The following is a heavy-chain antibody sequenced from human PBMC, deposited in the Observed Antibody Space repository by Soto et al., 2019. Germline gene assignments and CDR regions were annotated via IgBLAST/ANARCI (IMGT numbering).Heavy chain of an antibody. CDR1: GFTFRSYW. D-gene: IGHD3-22*01. CDR3: ARDPGTGYYDSSGYYYD. CDR2: INSDGSST. V-gene: IGHV3-74*01. J-gene: IGHJ4*02. Sequence: GGSLRLSCAASGFTFRSYWMQWVRQAPGKGLVWVSWINSDGSSTSYADSVKGRFTISRDNAKNTLYLQMNSLRAEDTAVYYCARDPGTGYYDSSGYYYDWGQGTLVTVSS.